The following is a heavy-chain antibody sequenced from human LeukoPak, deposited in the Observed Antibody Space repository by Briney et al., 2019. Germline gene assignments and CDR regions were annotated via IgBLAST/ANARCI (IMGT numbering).Heavy chain of an antibody. Sequence: PGGSLRLSCAASGFTFSSYAMSWVRQAPGKGLEWVSGISGSGDNTYYADSVKGRFTISRDNSENTLYVQVNSLGTGDTAAYYCAKGSYYDSSGSFYFDYWGQGTLVTVSS. J-gene: IGHJ4*02. CDR2: ISGSGDNT. D-gene: IGHD3-22*01. CDR3: AKGSYYDSSGSFYFDY. V-gene: IGHV3-23*01. CDR1: GFTFSSYA.